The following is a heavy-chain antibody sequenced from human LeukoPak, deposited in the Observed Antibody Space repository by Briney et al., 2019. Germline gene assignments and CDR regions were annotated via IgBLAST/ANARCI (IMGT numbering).Heavy chain of an antibody. CDR2: IYHSGST. CDR1: GYSISSGYY. D-gene: IGHD1-1*01. Sequence: PSETLSLTCAVSGYSISSGYYWGWIRQPPGKGLEWIGSIYHSGSTYYNPSLKSRVTISVDTSKNQFSLKLSSVTAADTAVYYCARTQPERRWDYFDYWGQGTLVTVSS. J-gene: IGHJ4*02. CDR3: ARTQPERRWDYFDY. V-gene: IGHV4-38-2*01.